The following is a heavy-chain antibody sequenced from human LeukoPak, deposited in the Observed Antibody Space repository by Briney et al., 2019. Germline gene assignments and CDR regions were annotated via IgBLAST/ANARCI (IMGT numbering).Heavy chain of an antibody. CDR3: ARDEAAAGQLDY. CDR2: INPNSGGT. Sequence: ASVKVSCKASGYTFTGYYMHWVRQAPGQGLEWMGWINPNSGGTNYAQKLQGRVTMTTDTSTSTAYMELRSLRSDDTAVYYCARDEAAAGQLDYWGQGTLVTVSS. V-gene: IGHV1-2*02. CDR1: GYTFTGYY. D-gene: IGHD6-13*01. J-gene: IGHJ4*02.